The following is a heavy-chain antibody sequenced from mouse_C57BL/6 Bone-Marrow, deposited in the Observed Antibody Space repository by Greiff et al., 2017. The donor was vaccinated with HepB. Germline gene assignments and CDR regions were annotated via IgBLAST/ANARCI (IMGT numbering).Heavy chain of an antibody. D-gene: IGHD2-3*01. Sequence: EVQVVESGAELARPGASVKLSCTASGFNIKNTYMHWVKQRPEQGLEWIGRIDPANGNTKYAPKFQGKATITADTSSNTAYLQLSSLTSEDTAIYYCARGAGYDGYYVLDYWGQGTTLTVSS. V-gene: IGHV14-3*01. J-gene: IGHJ2*01. CDR1: GFNIKNTY. CDR2: IDPANGNT. CDR3: ARGAGYDGYYVLDY.